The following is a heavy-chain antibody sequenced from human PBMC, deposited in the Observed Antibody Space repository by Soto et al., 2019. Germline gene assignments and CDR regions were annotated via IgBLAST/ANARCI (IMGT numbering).Heavy chain of an antibody. CDR1: GFTFSNAW. CDR2: IKSKTDGGTT. Sequence: EVQLVESGGGLVKPGGSLRLSCAASGFTFSNAWMSWVRQAPGKGLEWVGRIKSKTDGGTTDYAAPVKGRFTISRDDSKNTLYLQMNSLKSEDTAVYYCTTSGTTVTTRRWYFDLWGRGTLATVSS. V-gene: IGHV3-15*01. D-gene: IGHD4-17*01. J-gene: IGHJ2*01. CDR3: TTSGTTVTTRRWYFDL.